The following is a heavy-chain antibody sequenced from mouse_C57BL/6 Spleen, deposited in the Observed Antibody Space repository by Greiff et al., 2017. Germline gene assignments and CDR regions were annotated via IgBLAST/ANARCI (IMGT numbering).Heavy chain of an antibody. CDR1: GYAFSSSW. CDR2: IHPNSGST. CDR3: AREEDY. Sequence: QVQLQQSGPALVQPGASVKISCTASGYAFSSSWMNWVKQRPGQGLEWIGMIHPNSGSTNYNEKFKSKATLTVDKSSITAYMQLSSLTSEDSAVYYCAREEDYWGQGTTLTVSS. V-gene: IGHV1-64*01. J-gene: IGHJ2*01.